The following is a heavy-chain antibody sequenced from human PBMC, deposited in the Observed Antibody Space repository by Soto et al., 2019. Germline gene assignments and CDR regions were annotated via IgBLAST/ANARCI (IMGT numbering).Heavy chain of an antibody. V-gene: IGHV4-30-4*01. CDR1: GGSISSGDYY. D-gene: IGHD3-22*01. J-gene: IGHJ3*02. CDR3: ARDPSFYYDSSGSHPGAFDI. Sequence: SETLSLTCTVSGGSISSGDYYWSWIRQPPGKCLEWIGYIYYSGSTYYNPSLKSRVTISVDTSKNQFSLKLSSVTAADTAVYYCARDPSFYYDSSGSHPGAFDICGQGTMVTV. CDR2: IYYSGST.